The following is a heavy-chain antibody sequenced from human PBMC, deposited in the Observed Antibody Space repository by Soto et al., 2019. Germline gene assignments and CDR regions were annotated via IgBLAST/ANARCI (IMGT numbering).Heavy chain of an antibody. D-gene: IGHD2-2*01. V-gene: IGHV4-34*01. CDR1: GGSFIGYY. Sequence: SEPRSLTCSVYGGSFIGYYWSWIRQPPGKGLEWIGEINHYGSTNQNPSLKSRVTLSIDTSKNQFSLKLSSVTAADTAVYYCAREACSTTSCYHDWGQGPTVTVSS. J-gene: IGHJ6*02. CDR2: INHYGST. CDR3: AREACSTTSCYHD.